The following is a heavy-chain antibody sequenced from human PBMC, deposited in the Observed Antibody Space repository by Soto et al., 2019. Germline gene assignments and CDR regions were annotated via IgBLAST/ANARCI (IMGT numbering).Heavy chain of an antibody. V-gene: IGHV1-8*01. J-gene: IGHJ6*03. CDR1: GYTFTSYD. D-gene: IGHD4-17*01. CDR2: MNPNSGNT. CDR3: ARGLYGDYEQAYYYYYMDV. Sequence: ASVKVSFKASGYTFTSYDINWVRQATGQGLEWMGWMNPNSGNTGYAQKFQGRVTMTRNTSISTAYMELSSLRSEDTAVYYCARGLYGDYEQAYYYYYMDVWGKGTTVTVSS.